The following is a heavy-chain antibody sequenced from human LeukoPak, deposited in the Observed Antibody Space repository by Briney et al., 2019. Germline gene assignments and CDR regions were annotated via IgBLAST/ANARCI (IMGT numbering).Heavy chain of an antibody. CDR2: IYYSGST. J-gene: IGHJ4*02. Sequence: SETLSLTCTVSGGSISSYYWSWIRQPPGKGLEWIGYIYYSGSTNYNPSLKSRVTISVDTSKNQFSLKLSSVTAADTAVYYCARGNPYGDYLDYWGQGTLVTVSS. CDR3: ARGNPYGDYLDY. CDR1: GGSISSYY. V-gene: IGHV4-59*08. D-gene: IGHD4-17*01.